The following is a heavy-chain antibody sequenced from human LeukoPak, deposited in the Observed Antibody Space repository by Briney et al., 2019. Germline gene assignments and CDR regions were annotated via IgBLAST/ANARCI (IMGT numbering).Heavy chain of an antibody. CDR1: GGSISSGFYY. V-gene: IGHV4-39*01. J-gene: IGHJ5*02. D-gene: IGHD3-10*01. CDR2: IYYSGTT. CDR3: ATHPKSCTRGIFITGKACWFDP. Sequence: SETLSLTCTVSGGSISSGFYYWGWIRQPPGKGLEWIGSIYYSGTTYYNPSLKSRVTISVDTSRNQFSLKLSSVTAADTAVYYCATHPKSCTRGIFITGKACWFDPWGQGTLVTVSS.